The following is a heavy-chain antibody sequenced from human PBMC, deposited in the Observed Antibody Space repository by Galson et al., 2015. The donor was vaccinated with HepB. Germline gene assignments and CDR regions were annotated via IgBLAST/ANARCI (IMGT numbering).Heavy chain of an antibody. CDR3: AKGPYDYYGSGSYYNEGAGYYYYGMDV. D-gene: IGHD3-10*01. J-gene: IGHJ6*02. CDR1: GFTFSSYS. Sequence: SLRLSCAASGFTFSSYSMNWVRQAPGKGLEWVSSISSSSSYIYYADSVKGRFTISRDNAKNSLYLQMNSLRAEDTAVYYCAKGPYDYYGSGSYYNEGAGYYYYGMDVWGQGTTVTVSS. V-gene: IGHV3-21*04. CDR2: ISSSSSYI.